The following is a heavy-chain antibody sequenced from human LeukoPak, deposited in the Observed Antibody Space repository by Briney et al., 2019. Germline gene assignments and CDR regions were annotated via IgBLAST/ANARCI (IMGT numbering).Heavy chain of an antibody. V-gene: IGHV3-74*01. D-gene: IGHD6-19*01. CDR1: GFTFSSNW. CDR2: INSDGSST. Sequence: AGGSLRLSCAASGFTFSSNWMHWVRQAPGKGLVWVSRINSDGSSTSYADSVKGRFTISRDNAKNTLYLQMNSLRAEDTAVYYCVRVDSRGWYYFDYWGQGTLVTVSS. CDR3: VRVDSRGWYYFDY. J-gene: IGHJ4*02.